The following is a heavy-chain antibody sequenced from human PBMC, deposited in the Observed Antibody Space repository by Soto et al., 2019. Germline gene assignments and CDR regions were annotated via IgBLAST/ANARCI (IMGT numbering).Heavy chain of an antibody. CDR2: ISSSSSYI. CDR3: ASSGSGSYLYYYYYYYMDV. J-gene: IGHJ6*03. Sequence: EVQLVESGGGLVKPGGSLRLSCAASGFTFSSYSMNWVRQAPGKGLEWVSSISSSSSYIYYADSVKGRFTISRDNAKNSLFLQMNSLRAEDTAVYYCASSGSGSYLYYYYYYYMDVWGKGTTVTVSS. D-gene: IGHD3-10*01. V-gene: IGHV3-21*01. CDR1: GFTFSSYS.